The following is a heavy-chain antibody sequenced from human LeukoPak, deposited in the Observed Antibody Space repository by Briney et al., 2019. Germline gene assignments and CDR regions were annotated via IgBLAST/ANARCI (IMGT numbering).Heavy chain of an antibody. CDR1: GFTFDDYG. CDR3: ASAVGAGYYFDY. J-gene: IGHJ4*02. CDR2: SIRSDSRT. Sequence: GGSRRLSCAASGFTFDDYGMSCVRQAPGKGLEWVSGSIRSDSRTGYADSVKGRFTISRDNAKNFLYLQMNSLRAEDTAFYYCASAVGAGYYFDYWGQGTLVTVSS. D-gene: IGHD1-26*01. V-gene: IGHV3-20*04.